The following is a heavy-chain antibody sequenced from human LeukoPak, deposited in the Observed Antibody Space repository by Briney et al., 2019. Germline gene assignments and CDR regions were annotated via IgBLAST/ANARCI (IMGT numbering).Heavy chain of an antibody. CDR3: ARHATGNDDPPEFDY. D-gene: IGHD3-10*01. CDR2: IYYSGST. CDR1: GGSISSSSYY. V-gene: IGHV4-39*01. J-gene: IGHJ4*02. Sequence: SETLSLTCTVSGGSISSSSYYWGWIRQPPGKGLEWIGSIYYSGSTYYNPSLKSRVTISVDTSKNQFSLKLSSVTAADTAVYYCARHATGNDDPPEFDYWGQGTLVTVSS.